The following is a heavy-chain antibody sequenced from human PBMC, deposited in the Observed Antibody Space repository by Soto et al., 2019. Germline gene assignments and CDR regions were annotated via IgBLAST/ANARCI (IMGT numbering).Heavy chain of an antibody. Sequence: PSETLSLTCAVSGYSIRSGYYWGWIRQPPGKGLEWIGSIFHTGSTSYNPSLNSRVTISVDTSKSQFSLNLSSVTAADTAIYYCARDYMWNYWVFDPWGQGTLVTVSS. V-gene: IGHV4-38-2*02. CDR3: ARDYMWNYWVFDP. J-gene: IGHJ5*02. CDR1: GYSIRSGYY. CDR2: IFHTGST. D-gene: IGHD1-7*01.